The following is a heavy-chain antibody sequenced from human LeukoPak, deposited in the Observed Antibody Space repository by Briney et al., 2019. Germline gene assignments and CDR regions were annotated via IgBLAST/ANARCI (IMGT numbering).Heavy chain of an antibody. CDR3: AREDRDGYNGFDY. CDR2: INPNSGGT. J-gene: IGHJ4*02. Sequence: GASVKVSCKASGYTFTGYYMHWVRQAPGQGLEWMGWINPNSGGTNYAQKFQGRVTMTRDTSISTAYMELSRLRSDDTAVYYCAREDRDGYNGFDYWGQGTLVTVSS. CDR1: GYTFTGYY. D-gene: IGHD5-24*01. V-gene: IGHV1-2*02.